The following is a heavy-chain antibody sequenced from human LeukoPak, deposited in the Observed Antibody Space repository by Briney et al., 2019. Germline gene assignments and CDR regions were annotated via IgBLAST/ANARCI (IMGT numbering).Heavy chain of an antibody. J-gene: IGHJ4*02. Sequence: GGSLRLSCAASGFTFSSYWMSWVRQAPGKGLEWVANIKQDGSEKYYVDSVKSRFTISRDNAKNPLYLQMNSLRAEDTAVYYCARVTMIVVSIDYWGQGTLVTVSS. CDR1: GFTFSSYW. CDR2: IKQDGSEK. CDR3: ARVTMIVVSIDY. V-gene: IGHV3-7*01. D-gene: IGHD3-22*01.